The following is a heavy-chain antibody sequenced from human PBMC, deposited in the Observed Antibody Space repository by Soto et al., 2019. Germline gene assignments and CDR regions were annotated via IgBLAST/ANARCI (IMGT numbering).Heavy chain of an antibody. J-gene: IGHJ5*02. CDR3: ARKEVDYGDDGPSKTSLFYP. CDR2: IYYSGST. V-gene: IGHV4-39*01. Sequence: QLQLQESGPGLVKPSETLSLTCTVSGGSISSSSYYWGWIRQPPGKGLEWIGSIYYSGSTYYNPSLKSRVTISVDTSKNQFSLKLSSGTAADTAVYSCARKEVDYGDDGPSKTSLFYPCCQGPLVTVSS. D-gene: IGHD4-17*01. CDR1: GGSISSSSYY.